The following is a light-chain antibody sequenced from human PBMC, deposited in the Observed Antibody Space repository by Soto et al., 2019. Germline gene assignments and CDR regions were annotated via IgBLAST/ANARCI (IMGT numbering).Light chain of an antibody. V-gene: IGKV1-39*01. CDR2: AAS. CDR1: QSISSY. Sequence: DIQMTQSPSSLSASVGDRVTITCRSSQSISSYLNWYQQNPGKAPKLLIYAASSLQSGVPSRFSGSGSGTDFTLTISSLQPEDFATYYCQQSYSTLSVGPGTKVDIK. CDR3: QQSYSTLS. J-gene: IGKJ3*01.